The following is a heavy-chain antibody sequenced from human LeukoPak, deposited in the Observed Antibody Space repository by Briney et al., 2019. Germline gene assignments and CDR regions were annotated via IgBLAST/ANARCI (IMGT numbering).Heavy chain of an antibody. D-gene: IGHD5-24*01. Sequence: GGSLRLSCAASGLTFSDYYMSWIRQAPGKGLEWVSYIGSSGSTIYYADSVKGRFTISRDNAKNSLYLQMNSLRAEDTAVYYCARGDPEMATTFDYWGQGTLVTVSS. CDR2: IGSSGSTI. CDR1: GLTFSDYY. CDR3: ARGDPEMATTFDY. V-gene: IGHV3-11*01. J-gene: IGHJ4*02.